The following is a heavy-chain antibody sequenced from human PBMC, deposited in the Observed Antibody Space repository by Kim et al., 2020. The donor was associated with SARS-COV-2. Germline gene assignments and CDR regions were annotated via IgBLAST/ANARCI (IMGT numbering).Heavy chain of an antibody. CDR3: VGMGIGGY. V-gene: IGHV3-23*05. J-gene: IGHJ4*02. D-gene: IGHD3-3*01. Sequence: YAASVKGRFTISRDNSRNTVYMQMNSLTAEDTALYYCVGMGIGGYWGQGTLVTVSS.